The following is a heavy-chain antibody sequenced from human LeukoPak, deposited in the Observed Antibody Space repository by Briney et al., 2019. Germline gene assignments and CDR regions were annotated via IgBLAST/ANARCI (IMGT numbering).Heavy chain of an antibody. D-gene: IGHD6-13*01. V-gene: IGHV1-2*02. J-gene: IGHJ5*02. CDR2: INPNSGGT. CDR1: GYTFTGYY. CDR3: ARVRLYSSSFNWFDP. Sequence: EASVKVSCKASGYTFTGYYMHWVRQAPGQGLEWMGWINPNSGGTNYAQKFQGRVTMTRDTSISTAYMELSRLRSDDTAVCYCARVRLYSSSFNWFDPWGQGTLVTVSS.